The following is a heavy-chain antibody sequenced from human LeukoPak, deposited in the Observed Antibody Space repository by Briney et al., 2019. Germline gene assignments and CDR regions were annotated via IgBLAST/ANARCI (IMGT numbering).Heavy chain of an antibody. CDR2: INHSGST. CDR1: GGSFSGYY. Sequence: SETLSLTCAVYGGSFSGYYWSWIRQPPGEGLEGIGEINHSGSTNYNPSIKSRVTISVDTPKNPFSLKLSSVTAADTAVYYCARTTEGYCRGRSCYSYYYYMDVGGKGTTVTVSS. J-gene: IGHJ6*03. D-gene: IGHD2-15*01. CDR3: ARTTEGYCRGRSCYSYYYYMDV. V-gene: IGHV4-34*01.